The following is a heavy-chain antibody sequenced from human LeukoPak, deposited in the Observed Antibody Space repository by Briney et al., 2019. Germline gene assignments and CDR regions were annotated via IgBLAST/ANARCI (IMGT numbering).Heavy chain of an antibody. V-gene: IGHV4-34*01. CDR1: GGSFSGCY. D-gene: IGHD3-10*01. Sequence: SETLSLTCAVYGGSFSGCYWSWVRQPPGKGLEWIGEINHSGSTNYNPSLKSRVTISVDTSKNQFSLKLSSVTAADTAVYYCARGRGPFDPWGQGTLVTVSS. J-gene: IGHJ5*02. CDR2: INHSGST. CDR3: ARGRGPFDP.